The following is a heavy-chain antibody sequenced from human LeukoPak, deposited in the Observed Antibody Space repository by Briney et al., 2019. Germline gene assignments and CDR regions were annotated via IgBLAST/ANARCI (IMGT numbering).Heavy chain of an antibody. CDR3: ARDGYEAVAGLSYYFYMDV. V-gene: IGHV3-48*03. CDR1: GFIFSSYE. J-gene: IGHJ6*03. Sequence: GGSLRLSCAASGFIFSSYEINWVRQAPGKGLEWVSYISSSGSTIYYADSVKGRFTISRDNAKNSLYLQMNSLRAEDTAVYYCARDGYEAVAGLSYYFYMDVWGKGTTVTISS. D-gene: IGHD6-19*01. CDR2: ISSSGSTI.